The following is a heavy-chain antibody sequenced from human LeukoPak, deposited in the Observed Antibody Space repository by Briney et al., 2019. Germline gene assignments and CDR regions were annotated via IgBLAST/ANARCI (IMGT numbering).Heavy chain of an antibody. J-gene: IGHJ3*02. D-gene: IGHD6-19*01. Sequence: SETLSLTCSVSGGSISSSYWSWIRQAPGKGPEWIGYIFYTGSNDYSPSLKSRVTISVDTSKNQFSLRVNSVTAADTAVYYCARAIYSRGWYASDIWGQGTVVTVSS. CDR1: GGSISSSY. CDR2: IFYTGSN. V-gene: IGHV4-59*01. CDR3: ARAIYSRGWYASDI.